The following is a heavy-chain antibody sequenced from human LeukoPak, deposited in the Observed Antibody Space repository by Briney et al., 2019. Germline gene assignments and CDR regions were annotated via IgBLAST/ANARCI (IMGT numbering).Heavy chain of an antibody. CDR2: VSGNGGST. J-gene: IGHJ4*02. D-gene: IGHD1-26*01. Sequence: GGSLRLSCAASGFTFSSYSMNWVRQAPGKGLEWVSAVSGNGGSTNYADSVEGRFTISRDNSKNTLYLQMNSLRAEDTAVYYCAKLRKWELGFFDYWGQGTLVTVSS. CDR1: GFTFSSYS. V-gene: IGHV3-23*01. CDR3: AKLRKWELGFFDY.